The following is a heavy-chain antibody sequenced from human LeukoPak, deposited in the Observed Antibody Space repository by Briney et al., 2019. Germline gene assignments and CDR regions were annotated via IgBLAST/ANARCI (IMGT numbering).Heavy chain of an antibody. CDR1: GGSISPYF. CDR3: ARVLDLSKRGLDAFDI. V-gene: IGHV4-59*01. D-gene: IGHD3-16*01. CDR2: VYYSGST. J-gene: IGHJ3*02. Sequence: SETLSLTCTVSGGSISPYFWSWIRQPPGKGLEWIGYVYYSGSTNYNPSLKSRVTISVDTSKKQFSLKLSSATAADTAVYYCARVLDLSKRGLDAFDIWGQGTMVTVSS.